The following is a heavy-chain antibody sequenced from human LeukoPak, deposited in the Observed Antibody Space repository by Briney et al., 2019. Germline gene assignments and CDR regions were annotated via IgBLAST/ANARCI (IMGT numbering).Heavy chain of an antibody. CDR3: ARVAYCGGDCYSLDYYYMDV. CDR1: GFPLRNYW. CDR2: INGDGTSA. Sequence: GGSLPLSCAASGFPLRNYWMHWVRQPPGKGLLWVSRINGDGTSAPYAGSVKGRFTISRDNAKNTLYLQMNSLRAEDTAVYYCARVAYCGGDCYSLDYYYMDVWGKGPTVTVSS. J-gene: IGHJ6*03. V-gene: IGHV3-74*01. D-gene: IGHD2-21*02.